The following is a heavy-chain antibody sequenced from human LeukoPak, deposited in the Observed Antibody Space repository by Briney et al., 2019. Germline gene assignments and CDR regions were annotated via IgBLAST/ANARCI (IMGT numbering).Heavy chain of an antibody. CDR3: ARTPIVVVPAAIGYFDY. CDR1: GYTFTSYG. D-gene: IGHD2-2*01. CDR2: ISAYNGNT. Sequence: ASVKVSCKASGYTFTSYGISWVRQAPGQGLEWMGWISAYNGNTNYAQKLQGRVTMTTDTSTSTAYMELRSLRSDDTAVYYCARTPIVVVPAAIGYFDYWGQGTLVTVSS. V-gene: IGHV1-18*01. J-gene: IGHJ4*02.